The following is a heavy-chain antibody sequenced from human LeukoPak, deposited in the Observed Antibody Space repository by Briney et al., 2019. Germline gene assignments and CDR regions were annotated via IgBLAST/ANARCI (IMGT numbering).Heavy chain of an antibody. CDR1: GYTFTSYY. V-gene: IGHV1-46*01. J-gene: IGHJ6*02. CDR3: ASAISLKSYDYYGMDV. Sequence: ASVTVSCKASGYTFTSYYMHWVRQAPGQGLEWMGIINPSGGSTSYAQKFQGRVTMTRDTSTNTLYMELSSLRSEDTAVYYCASAISLKSYDYYGMDVWGQGTTVTVSS. CDR2: INPSGGST. D-gene: IGHD2-21*01.